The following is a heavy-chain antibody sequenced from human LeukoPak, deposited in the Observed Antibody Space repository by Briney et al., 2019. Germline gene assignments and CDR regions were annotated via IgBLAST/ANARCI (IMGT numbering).Heavy chain of an antibody. J-gene: IGHJ1*01. CDR1: GFTVSSNY. CDR3: ARVSYSSSGGYFQH. V-gene: IGHV3-53*01. Sequence: GGSLRLSCAASGFTVSSNYMSWVRQAPGKGLEGVSVIYSGGSTYYADSVKGRFTISRDNSKNTLYLQMNSLRAEDTAVYYCARVSYSSSGGYFQHWGQGTLVTVSS. D-gene: IGHD6-13*01. CDR2: IYSGGST.